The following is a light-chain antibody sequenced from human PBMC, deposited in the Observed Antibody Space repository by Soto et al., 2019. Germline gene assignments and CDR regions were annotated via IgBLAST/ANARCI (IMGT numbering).Light chain of an antibody. CDR3: SAYTDRNNLV. CDR1: SRDIGGYNS. J-gene: IGLJ1*01. Sequence: QSVLTQSPSASGYPGQSVTISCTGTSRDIGGYNSVSWYQQNPGKAPKVMIYEVSKRPSGVPDRFSGSKSGNTAYLTVSALQAEDEADYYCSAYTDRNNLVFGTGTKLTVL. V-gene: IGLV2-8*01. CDR2: EVS.